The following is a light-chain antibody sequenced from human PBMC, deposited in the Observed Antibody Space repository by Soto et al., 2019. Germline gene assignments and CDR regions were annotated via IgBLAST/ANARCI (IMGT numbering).Light chain of an antibody. CDR3: QQYDTSPRT. Sequence: EIVLTQSPCTLSLSPGERATLSCRASQNLSSGYLAWYQQKPGQAPRILIYAASSRATGIPDRFSGSGSGTDFSLTISRLEPEDFAVYYCQQYDTSPRTFGQGTKVE. V-gene: IGKV3-20*01. J-gene: IGKJ1*01. CDR1: QNLSSGY. CDR2: AAS.